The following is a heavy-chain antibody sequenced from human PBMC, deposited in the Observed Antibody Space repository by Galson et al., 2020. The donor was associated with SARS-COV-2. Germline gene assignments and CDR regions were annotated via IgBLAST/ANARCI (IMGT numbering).Heavy chain of an antibody. J-gene: IGHJ5*02. Sequence: SGPTLVKPTQTLTLTCTFSGFSLSTSGVGVGWIRQPPGKALEWLALIYWDDDKRYSPSLKSRLTITKDTSKNQVVLTMTNMDPVDTATYYCAYRSISMLRESFDPWGQGTVVSVSS. CDR3: AYRSISMLRESFDP. V-gene: IGHV2-5*02. CDR2: IYWDDDK. CDR1: GFSLSTSGVG. D-gene: IGHD3-10*01.